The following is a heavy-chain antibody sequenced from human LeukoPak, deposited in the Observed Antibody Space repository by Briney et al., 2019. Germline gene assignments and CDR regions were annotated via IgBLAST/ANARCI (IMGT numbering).Heavy chain of an antibody. CDR3: ARDGILEVRNYYGMDV. CDR2: ITNSNSYI. J-gene: IGHJ6*02. D-gene: IGHD1-1*01. CDR1: GFTFSSYS. Sequence: KPGGSLRLSCAASGFTFSSYSMDWVRQAPGKGLEWVSSITNSNSYIYYADSMKGRFTISRDNAKNSLYLQMNSLRAEDTAVYYCARDGILEVRNYYGMDVWGQGTTVTVSS. V-gene: IGHV3-21*04.